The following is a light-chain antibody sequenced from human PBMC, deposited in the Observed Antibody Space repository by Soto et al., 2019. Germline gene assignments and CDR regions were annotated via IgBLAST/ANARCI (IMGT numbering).Light chain of an antibody. CDR2: FAS. CDR1: HSVGSL. V-gene: IGKV3-11*01. J-gene: IGKJ1*01. Sequence: EIVLTQSPATLSLSPGARAPLSCRASHSVGSLLAWYQQKPGQAPRLLMYFASNRATGIPPRFSGSGSGTDFTLTIDSLEPEDFAVYYCQQRSAWPWTFGQGTKVDIK. CDR3: QQRSAWPWT.